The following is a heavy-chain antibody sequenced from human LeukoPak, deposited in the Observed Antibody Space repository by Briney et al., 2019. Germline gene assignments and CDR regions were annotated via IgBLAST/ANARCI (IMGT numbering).Heavy chain of an antibody. CDR1: GYTFTSYY. J-gene: IGHJ4*02. CDR2: INPSGGST. Sequence: ASVKVSCKASGYTFTSYYMHWVRQAPGQGLEWMGIINPSGGSTSYAQKFQGRVTMTRDMSTSTVYMELSNLRSDDTAIYYCVRIYYGPDYWGQGTLVTVSS. CDR3: VRIYYGPDY. V-gene: IGHV1-46*01. D-gene: IGHD3-3*01.